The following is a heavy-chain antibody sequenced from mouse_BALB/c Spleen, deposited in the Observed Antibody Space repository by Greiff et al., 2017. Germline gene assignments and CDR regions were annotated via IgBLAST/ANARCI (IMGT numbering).Heavy chain of an antibody. D-gene: IGHD1-1*01. Sequence: QVQLQQPGAELVKPGASVKLSCKASGYTFTSYWMHWVKQRPGQGLEWIGEINPSNGRTNYNEKFKSKATLTVDKSSSTAYMQLSSLTSEDSAVYYCARSGYYGSSYVAVAWFAYWGQGTLVTVSA. CDR3: ARSGYYGSSYVAVAWFAY. J-gene: IGHJ3*01. CDR1: GYTFTSYW. V-gene: IGHV1S81*02. CDR2: INPSNGRT.